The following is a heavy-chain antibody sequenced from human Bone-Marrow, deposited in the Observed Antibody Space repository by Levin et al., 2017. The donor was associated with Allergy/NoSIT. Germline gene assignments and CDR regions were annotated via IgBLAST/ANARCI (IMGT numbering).Heavy chain of an antibody. J-gene: IGHJ6*02. Sequence: PGGSLRLSCAASGFTFSSYAMHWVRQAPGKGLEWVAVISYDGSNKYYADSVKGRFTISRDNSKNTLYLQMNSLRAEDTAVYYCARNPYDYSNYAHPTSFGISVTVDYYYYGMDGWGQGTTVTVSS. CDR2: ISYDGSNK. V-gene: IGHV3-30*04. CDR1: GFTFSSYA. D-gene: IGHD4-11*01. CDR3: ARNPYDYSNYAHPTSFGISVTVDYYYYGMDG.